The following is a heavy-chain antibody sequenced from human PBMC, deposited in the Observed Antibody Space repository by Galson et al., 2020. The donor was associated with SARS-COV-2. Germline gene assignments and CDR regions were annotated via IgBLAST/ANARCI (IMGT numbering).Heavy chain of an antibody. CDR1: GFTFSSYG. CDR2: ISYDGSNK. Sequence: GGSLRLSCAASGFTFSSYGMHWVRQAPGKGLEWVAVISYDGSNKYYADSVKGRFTISRDNSKNTLYLQMNSLRAEDTAVYYCAKGVRFLEWLFYGMDVWGQGTTVTVSS. D-gene: IGHD3-3*01. V-gene: IGHV3-30*18. J-gene: IGHJ6*02. CDR3: AKGVRFLEWLFYGMDV.